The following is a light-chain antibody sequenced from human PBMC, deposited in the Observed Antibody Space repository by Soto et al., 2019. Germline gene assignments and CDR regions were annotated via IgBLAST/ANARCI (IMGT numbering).Light chain of an antibody. CDR3: CSYAGSSYV. V-gene: IGLV2-11*01. CDR2: DVS. CDR1: SIYFVFYYY. J-gene: IGLJ1*01. Sequence: QSALTQPRSVSGSPGQSVTISCTGTSIYFVFYYYVFWYQQHPGKVPKLMIYDVSMRSSGVPDRFSGSMSGNTASLSISGLQAEDEADYYCCSYAGSSYVFGTGTKVTVL.